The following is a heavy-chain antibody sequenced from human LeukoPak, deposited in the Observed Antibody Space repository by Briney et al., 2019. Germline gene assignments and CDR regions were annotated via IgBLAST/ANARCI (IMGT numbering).Heavy chain of an antibody. CDR3: TRLSVDNWNYGGNFDS. J-gene: IGHJ4*02. V-gene: IGHV3-73*01. CDR2: IRSKTNNYAT. D-gene: IGHD1-7*01. Sequence: GGSLRLSCAASGFTFSGSALHWVRQAPGKGLEWIGCIRSKTNNYATTYAASVTGRFTISRDDAENTAYLQMNSLKAEDTAVYYCTRLSVDNWNYGGNFDSWGQGTLVTVSS. CDR1: GFTFSGSA.